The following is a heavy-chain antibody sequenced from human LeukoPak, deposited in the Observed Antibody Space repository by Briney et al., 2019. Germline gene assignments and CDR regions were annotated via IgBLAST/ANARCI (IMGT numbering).Heavy chain of an antibody. CDR2: INPNSGGT. Sequence: GASVKVSCKASGYTFTGYYMHWVRQAPGQGLEWMGWINPNSGGTNYAQKFQGWATMTRDTSISTAYMELSRLRSDDTAVYYCARGVAAAGMDYYYGMDVWGKGTTVTVSS. D-gene: IGHD6-13*01. V-gene: IGHV1-2*04. J-gene: IGHJ6*04. CDR1: GYTFTGYY. CDR3: ARGVAAAGMDYYYGMDV.